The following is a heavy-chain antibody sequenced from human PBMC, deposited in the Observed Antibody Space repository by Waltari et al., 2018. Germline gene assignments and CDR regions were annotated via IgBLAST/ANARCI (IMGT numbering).Heavy chain of an antibody. CDR3: AKDSGGYCVGGSCYSWFDP. Sequence: QVQLVESGGGVVQPGRSLRLSCAASGFTFSSYGMHWVRQAPGQGLEWVAVIWYDGSNKYYADSVKGRFTISRDNSKNTLYLQMNSLRAEDTAVYYCAKDSGGYCVGGSCYSWFDPWGQGTLVTVSS. J-gene: IGHJ5*02. CDR2: IWYDGSNK. V-gene: IGHV3-33*06. D-gene: IGHD2-15*01. CDR1: GFTFSSYG.